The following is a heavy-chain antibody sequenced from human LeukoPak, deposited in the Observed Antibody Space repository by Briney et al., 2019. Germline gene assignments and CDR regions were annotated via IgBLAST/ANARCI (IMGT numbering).Heavy chain of an antibody. Sequence: ASVKVSCKASGYTFTTYYIHWVRQAPGQGLEWMGLINPSGGSTNYAQKFQGRVTTTRDTSTSTVYMDLSSLRSEDTAVYYCARGPRITLIRGGQWYCYMDVWGKGTTVTISS. D-gene: IGHD3-10*01. CDR3: ARGPRITLIRGGQWYCYMDV. CDR2: INPSGGST. CDR1: GYTFTTYY. V-gene: IGHV1-46*01. J-gene: IGHJ6*03.